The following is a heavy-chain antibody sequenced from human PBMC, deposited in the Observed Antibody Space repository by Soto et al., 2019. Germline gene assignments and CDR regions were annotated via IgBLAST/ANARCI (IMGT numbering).Heavy chain of an antibody. CDR1: GFTFSSYS. CDR3: ARDRSIAAAGTFWFDP. CDR2: ISSSSSYI. D-gene: IGHD6-13*01. J-gene: IGHJ5*02. Sequence: EVQLVESGGGLVKPGGSLRLSCAASGFTFSSYSMNWVRQAPGKGLEWVSSISSSSSYIYYADSVKGRFTISRDNAMNSLYLQMNSLRAEDTAVYYCARDRSIAAAGTFWFDPWGQGTLVTVSS. V-gene: IGHV3-21*01.